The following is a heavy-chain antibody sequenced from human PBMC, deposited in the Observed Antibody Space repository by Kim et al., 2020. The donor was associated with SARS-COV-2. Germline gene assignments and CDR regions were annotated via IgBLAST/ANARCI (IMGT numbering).Heavy chain of an antibody. CDR3: ARDLDGGDTY. J-gene: IGHJ4*02. CDR1: GFTFSIYA. Sequence: GGSLRLSCAASGFTFSIYAMSWVRQAPGKGLEWVSIIYSGGSSTHSADSVKGRFTISRDDSKNMVYLQMNSLRTEDTAVYYCARDLDGGDTYWGQGTLVT. CDR2: IYSGGSST. V-gene: IGHV3-23*03. D-gene: IGHD2-21*02.